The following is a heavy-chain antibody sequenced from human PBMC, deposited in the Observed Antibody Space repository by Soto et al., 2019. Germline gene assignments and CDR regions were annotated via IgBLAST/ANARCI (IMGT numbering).Heavy chain of an antibody. Sequence: EVQLVESGGGLVQPGGSLRLSCAASGFTFSDHYMDWVRQAPGKGLEWVGRTRNKANSYTTEYAASVKGRFTISRDDSKNSLYLQMNSLKTEDTAVYYCASVEYSGSYYFDYWGQGTLVTVSS. CDR2: TRNKANSYTT. J-gene: IGHJ4*02. CDR3: ASVEYSGSYYFDY. CDR1: GFTFSDHY. D-gene: IGHD1-26*01. V-gene: IGHV3-72*01.